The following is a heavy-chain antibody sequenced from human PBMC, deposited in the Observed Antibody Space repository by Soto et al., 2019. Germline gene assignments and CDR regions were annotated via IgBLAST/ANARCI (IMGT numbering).Heavy chain of an antibody. CDR2: VLYSGSP. CDR3: ARHYNTGAFFDY. D-gene: IGHD1-20*01. Sequence: QLQLQESGPGLVKSSETLSLTCTVSGGSISSSHYWGWIRQPPGKGLEWIGSVLYSGSPYYSPSFKSRITISGDTSKNQFSLRVRSVTATDTAVYFCARHYNTGAFFDYWGQGNLVTVSS. V-gene: IGHV4-39*01. CDR1: GGSISSSHY. J-gene: IGHJ4*02.